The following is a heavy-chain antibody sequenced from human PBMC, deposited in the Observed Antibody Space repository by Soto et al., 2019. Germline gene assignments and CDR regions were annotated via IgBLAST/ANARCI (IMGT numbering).Heavy chain of an antibody. D-gene: IGHD6-19*01. Sequence: ASVKVSCKASGGTFSSYAISWVRQAPGQGLEWMGGIIPIFGTANYAQKFQGRVTITADESTSTAYMELSSLRSEDTAVYYCASNTVGIAVAGTYYFDYWGQGTLVTVSS. CDR1: GGTFSSYA. CDR3: ASNTVGIAVAGTYYFDY. CDR2: IIPIFGTA. V-gene: IGHV1-69*13. J-gene: IGHJ4*02.